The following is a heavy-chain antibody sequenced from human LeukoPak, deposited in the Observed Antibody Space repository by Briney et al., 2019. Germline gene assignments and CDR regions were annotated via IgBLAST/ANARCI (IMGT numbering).Heavy chain of an antibody. CDR1: GFTFSDYY. CDR3: AGYSSGWFGAFHI. CDR2: IISTGGTI. Sequence: PGGSLRLSCAASGFTFSDYYMSWIRQAPGKGLEWLSYIISTGGTIYYADSVKGRFTISRDNAKNSLYLQMNSLRAEDTAVCYCAGYSSGWFGAFHIWGQGTMVTVSS. J-gene: IGHJ3*02. D-gene: IGHD6-19*01. V-gene: IGHV3-11*04.